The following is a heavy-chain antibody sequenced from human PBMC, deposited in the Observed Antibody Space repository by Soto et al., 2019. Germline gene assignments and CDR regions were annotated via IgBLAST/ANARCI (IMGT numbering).Heavy chain of an antibody. D-gene: IGHD2-2*01. CDR3: ATGRYCRSAACLAAQ. CDR2: ITGSSDYT. Sequence: EVQLLESGGGLVQPGGSLRLSCVGSGFTFSSSAMLWVRQAPGKGLEWVSAITGSSDYTVYTDSVKGRFTISRDNSKNTLFLQMNGLRAEDTAQYYCATGRYCRSAACLAAQWGQGTLITVSS. J-gene: IGHJ4*02. V-gene: IGHV3-23*01. CDR1: GFTFSSSA.